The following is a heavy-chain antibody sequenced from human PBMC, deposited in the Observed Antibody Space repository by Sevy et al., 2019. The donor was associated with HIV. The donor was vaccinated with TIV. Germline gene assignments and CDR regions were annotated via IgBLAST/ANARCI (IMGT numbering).Heavy chain of an antibody. V-gene: IGHV3-7*01. Sequence: GGSLRLSCAASGFTFSSYWMSWVRQAPGKGLEWVANIKQDGSEKYYVDSVKGRFTISRDNAKNSLYLQMNSLRAEDTAVYYCARGGYDFWSGLGRFDPWGQGTLVTVSS. CDR3: ARGGYDFWSGLGRFDP. D-gene: IGHD3-3*01. J-gene: IGHJ5*02. CDR1: GFTFSSYW. CDR2: IKQDGSEK.